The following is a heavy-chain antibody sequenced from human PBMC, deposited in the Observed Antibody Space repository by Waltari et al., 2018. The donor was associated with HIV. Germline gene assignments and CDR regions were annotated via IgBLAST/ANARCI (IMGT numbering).Heavy chain of an antibody. D-gene: IGHD3-22*01. V-gene: IGHV5-51*03. Sequence: EVQLVQSGAEVRKSGESLKISCKASGYTFTNYWIAWVRQMSGEGLGWMGIISPFDSDTRYNPSFEDQINISADKSLATAYLEWSNLNASDAAIYYCARLFYYDTTGYINNAFDIWGQGTVVTVS. CDR3: ARLFYYDTTGYINNAFDI. CDR2: ISPFDSDT. J-gene: IGHJ3*02. CDR1: GYTFTNYW.